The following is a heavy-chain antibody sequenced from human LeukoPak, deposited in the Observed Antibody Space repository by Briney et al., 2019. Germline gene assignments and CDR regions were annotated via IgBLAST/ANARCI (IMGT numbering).Heavy chain of an antibody. Sequence: GSLRLSFSASGFTGHSKYMGWVRQAPGEGLGGGSVIYSGGSTYYADSVKGRFTISRDNSKNTLYLQMNSLRAEDTAVYYCAREAEYSSSSVLDYWGQGTLVTVSS. CDR3: AREAEYSSSSVLDY. CDR1: GFTGHSKY. CDR2: IYSGGST. V-gene: IGHV3-53*01. D-gene: IGHD6-6*01. J-gene: IGHJ4*02.